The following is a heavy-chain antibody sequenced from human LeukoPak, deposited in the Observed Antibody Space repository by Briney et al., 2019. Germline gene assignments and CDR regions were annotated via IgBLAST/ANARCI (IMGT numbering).Heavy chain of an antibody. J-gene: IGHJ4*02. Sequence: SQTLSLTCAISGDSVSSNSASWNWIRQSPSRGLEWLGRTYYRSKWYNDYAVSVKGRITINPDTSKNQFSLHLNSVTPEDTAVYYCARGLGYSSSSVSYFDYWGQGTLVTVSS. CDR3: ARGLGYSSSSVSYFDY. V-gene: IGHV6-1*01. CDR1: GDSVSSNSAS. D-gene: IGHD6-6*01. CDR2: TYYRSKWYN.